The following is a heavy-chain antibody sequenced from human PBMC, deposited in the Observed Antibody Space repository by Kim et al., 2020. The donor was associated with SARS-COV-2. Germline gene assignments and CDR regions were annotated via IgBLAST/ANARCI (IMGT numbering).Heavy chain of an antibody. CDR3: ARQNGRGLWRFDR. V-gene: IGHV4-39*07. CDR2: IYSAGNT. CDR1: GGSITDYSVSTDNYH. Sequence: SETLSLTCAVSGGSITDYSVSTDNYHWGWIRQSPGRELEWIASIYSAGNTYYSPSLRNRLSLSVDTSKNQFSLKMTSMAAADTAVYYCARQNGRGLWRFDRWGRGILVTVAS. J-gene: IGHJ2*01. D-gene: IGHD1-1*01.